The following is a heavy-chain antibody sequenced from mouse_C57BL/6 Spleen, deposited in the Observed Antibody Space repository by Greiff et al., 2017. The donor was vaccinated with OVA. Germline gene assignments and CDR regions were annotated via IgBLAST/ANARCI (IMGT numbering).Heavy chain of an antibody. Sequence: VQLQQSGAELARPGASVKMSCKASGYTFTSYTMHWVKQRPGQGLEWIGYINPSSGYTKYNQKFKDKATLTADQSSSTAYMQLSSLTSEDSAVYYCARTPDGYYYFDYWGQGTTLTVSS. D-gene: IGHD2-3*01. CDR3: ARTPDGYYYFDY. V-gene: IGHV1-4*01. CDR2: INPSSGYT. CDR1: GYTFTSYT. J-gene: IGHJ2*01.